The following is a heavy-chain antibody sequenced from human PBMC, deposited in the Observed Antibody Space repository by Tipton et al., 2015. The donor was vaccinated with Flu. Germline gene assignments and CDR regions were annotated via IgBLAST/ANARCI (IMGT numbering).Heavy chain of an antibody. J-gene: IGHJ5*02. CDR1: GGSISSYY. CDR2: IYYSGST. CDR3: ARSVAVAAPGWFDP. D-gene: IGHD6-19*01. V-gene: IGHV4-59*01. Sequence: TLSLTCTVSGGSISSYYWSWIRQPPGKGLEWIGYIYYSGSTNYNPSLKSRVTISVDTSKNQFSLKRSSVTAADTAVYYCARSVAVAAPGWFDPWGQGTLVTVSS.